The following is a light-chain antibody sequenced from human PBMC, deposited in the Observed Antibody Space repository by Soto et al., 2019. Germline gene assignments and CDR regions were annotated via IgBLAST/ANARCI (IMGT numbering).Light chain of an antibody. Sequence: QSALTQPASLSGSPGQSITISCHRTNSDIGAYNYVSWYQQHPGKAPNVVISDVSKRPSGISDRFSGSKSGNTAPLTISGLQAEDEADYYCSSYRTSATPAYVFGTGTKVTVL. CDR3: SSYRTSATPAYV. J-gene: IGLJ1*01. V-gene: IGLV2-14*03. CDR2: DVS. CDR1: NSDIGAYNY.